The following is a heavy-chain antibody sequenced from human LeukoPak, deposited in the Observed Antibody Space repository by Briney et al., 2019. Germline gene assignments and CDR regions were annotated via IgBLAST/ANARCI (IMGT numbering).Heavy chain of an antibody. CDR3: AKGLERESRLDS. J-gene: IGHJ4*02. D-gene: IGHD1-1*01. Sequence: AGGSLRLSCAASGFSFGTYTMYWVRQAPGKGLEWVSGIRHSDGSTYYADSVTGRFTISSDISKDALYLHMNSLRADDTALYFCAKGLERESRLDSWGQGTLVTVSP. CDR2: IRHSDGST. CDR1: GFSFGTYT. V-gene: IGHV3-23*01.